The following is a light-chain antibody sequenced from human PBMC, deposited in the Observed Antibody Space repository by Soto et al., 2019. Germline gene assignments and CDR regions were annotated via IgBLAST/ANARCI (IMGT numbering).Light chain of an antibody. CDR1: QSVSSN. CDR2: GAS. Sequence: EIVMTHSPATLSVSPGERATLSCRASQSVSSNLAWYQQKPGQAPRLLIYGASNRATGIPDRFSGSGSGTDFTLTISRLEPEDFAVYYCQQYGSSGTFGQGTKV. J-gene: IGKJ1*01. CDR3: QQYGSSGT. V-gene: IGKV3-20*01.